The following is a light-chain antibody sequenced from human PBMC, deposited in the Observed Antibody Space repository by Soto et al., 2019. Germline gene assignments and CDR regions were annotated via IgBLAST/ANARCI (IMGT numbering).Light chain of an antibody. CDR1: HDIKKY. CDR2: DAS. Sequence: DIQMTQSPSSLSASVGDRVTITCQASHDIKKYLNWYQEKPGKAPKLLIFDASNLQTGVPSRFSGSGSGTHFTFTISSLQPEDIATYYCQRYDSVPPPFGQGTRLDIK. CDR3: QRYDSVPPP. V-gene: IGKV1-33*01. J-gene: IGKJ5*01.